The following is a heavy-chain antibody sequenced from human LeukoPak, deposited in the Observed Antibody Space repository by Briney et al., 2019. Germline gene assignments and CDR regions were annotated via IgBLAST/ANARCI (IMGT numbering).Heavy chain of an antibody. CDR2: IYYSGST. V-gene: IGHV4-39*01. J-gene: IGHJ4*02. Sequence: WVRQAPGKGLEWIGSIYYSGSTYYNPSPKSRVTISVDTSKNQFSLKLSSVTAADTAVYYCARRSDGSGSYTLDYWGQGTLVTVSS. CDR3: ARRSDGSGSYTLDY. D-gene: IGHD3-10*01.